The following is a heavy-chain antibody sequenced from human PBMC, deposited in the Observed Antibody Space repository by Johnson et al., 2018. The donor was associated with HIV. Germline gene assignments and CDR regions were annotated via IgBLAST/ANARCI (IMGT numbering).Heavy chain of an antibody. V-gene: IGHV3-74*01. Sequence: VQLVESGGGLVQPGGSLRLSCVVSGFTFSNYWMHWVRQAPGKGLVWVSRIKSDGSRINYADPVKGRFTISRANAKNTLYLQMNSLRTEDTAVYYCARGSTMRVSAFDLWGQGTMVTVSS. CDR1: GFTFSNYW. J-gene: IGHJ3*01. CDR2: IKSDGSRI. CDR3: ARGSTMRVSAFDL. D-gene: IGHD3-22*01.